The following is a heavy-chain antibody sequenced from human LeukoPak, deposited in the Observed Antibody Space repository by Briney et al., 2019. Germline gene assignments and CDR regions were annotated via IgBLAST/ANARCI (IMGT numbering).Heavy chain of an antibody. Sequence: PSETLSLTCNVSGGSISSYYWSWIRQPPGKGLEWIGYIYYSGSTNYNPSLKSRVTISVDTSKNQFSLKLSSVTAADTAVYYCARVSEGRGDAYYYYYMDVWGKGTTVTVSS. CDR1: GGSISSYY. CDR3: ARVSEGRGDAYYYYYMDV. J-gene: IGHJ6*03. V-gene: IGHV4-59*01. D-gene: IGHD3-10*01. CDR2: IYYSGST.